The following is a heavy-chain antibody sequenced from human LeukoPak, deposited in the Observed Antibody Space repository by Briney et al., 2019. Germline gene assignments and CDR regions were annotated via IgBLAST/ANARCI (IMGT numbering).Heavy chain of an antibody. CDR3: ARDTGSFDY. Sequence: GGSLRLSCAASGFTFSNYWMNWVRQAPGKGLEWAANIKQDGTEIYYVDSVKSRFTISRDNAKNLLYLQMNSLRAEDTAVYYCARDTGSFDYWGQGTLVTVSS. D-gene: IGHD1-14*01. CDR1: GFTFSNYW. CDR2: IKQDGTEI. J-gene: IGHJ4*02. V-gene: IGHV3-7*05.